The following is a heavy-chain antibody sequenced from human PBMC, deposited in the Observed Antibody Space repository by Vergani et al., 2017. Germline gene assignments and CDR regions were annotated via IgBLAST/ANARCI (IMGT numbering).Heavy chain of an antibody. D-gene: IGHD2-2*01. V-gene: IGHV3-66*01. CDR1: GGSISSSNW. Sequence: VQLQGSGPGLVKPPGTLSLTCAVSGGSISSSNWWSWVRQPPGKGLEWVSVIYSGGSTYYADSVKGRFIISRDNSKNTLYLQMNSLRAEDTAVYYCASSKDPGTFDYWGQGTLVTVSS. J-gene: IGHJ4*02. CDR3: ASSKDPGTFDY. CDR2: IYSGGST.